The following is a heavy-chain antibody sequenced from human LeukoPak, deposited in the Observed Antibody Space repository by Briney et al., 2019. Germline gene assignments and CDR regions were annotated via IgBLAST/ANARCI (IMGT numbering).Heavy chain of an antibody. J-gene: IGHJ4*02. V-gene: IGHV3-23*01. Sequence: PGRSLRLSCAASGFTFSSYAMSLVRQAPGKGLEWVSAISGSGGSTYYADSVKGRFTISRDNSKNTLYLQMNSLRAEDTAVYYCAKESGQQLVPCPDYFDYWGQGTLVTVSS. D-gene: IGHD6-13*01. CDR1: GFTFSSYA. CDR3: AKESGQQLVPCPDYFDY. CDR2: ISGSGGST.